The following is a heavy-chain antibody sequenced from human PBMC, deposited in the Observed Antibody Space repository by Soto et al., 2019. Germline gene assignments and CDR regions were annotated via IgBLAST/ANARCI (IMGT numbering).Heavy chain of an antibody. CDR1: GGSISSSSFH. CDR3: ARRERAAGTDWWFDP. CDR2: IYYSGST. J-gene: IGHJ5*02. D-gene: IGHD6-13*01. V-gene: IGHV4-39*01. Sequence: QLQLQESGPGLVKPSETLSLTCTVSGGSISSSSFHWGWIRQPPGKGLEWIGSIYYSGSTYYSPSLKSPVTLSVDTYKNQVSRKLSSVTAADTAVYYCARRERAAGTDWWFDPWGQGTLVTVSS.